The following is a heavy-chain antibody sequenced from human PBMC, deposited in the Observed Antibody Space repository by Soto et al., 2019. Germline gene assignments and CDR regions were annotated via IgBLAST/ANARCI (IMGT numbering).Heavy chain of an antibody. Sequence: ASVKVSCKASGYTFTNYGINWVRQAPGQGLEWMGWINTYNGNTNFAQRLQGRVTMTTEASTSTAYMELRSLRSDDTAVYYCARDGVSSTEYTWNYGTYFDYWGQGALVTVSS. CDR3: ARDGVSSTEYTWNYGTYFDY. CDR2: INTYNGNT. V-gene: IGHV1-18*01. J-gene: IGHJ4*02. D-gene: IGHD1-7*01. CDR1: GYTFTNYG.